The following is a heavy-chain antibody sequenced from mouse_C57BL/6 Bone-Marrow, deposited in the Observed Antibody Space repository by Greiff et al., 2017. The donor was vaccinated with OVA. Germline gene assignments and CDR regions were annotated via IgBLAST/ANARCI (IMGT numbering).Heavy chain of an antibody. Sequence: EVQLVESGGGLVKPGGSLKLSCAASGFTFSSYAMSWVRQTPEKRLEWVATISDGGSYTYYPDNVKGRFTISRDNAKNNLYLQMSHLKSEDTAMYYGASLLVYYAMDYWGQGTSVTVSS. J-gene: IGHJ4*01. CDR1: GFTFSSYA. CDR2: ISDGGSYT. V-gene: IGHV5-4*01. CDR3: ASLLVYYAMDY.